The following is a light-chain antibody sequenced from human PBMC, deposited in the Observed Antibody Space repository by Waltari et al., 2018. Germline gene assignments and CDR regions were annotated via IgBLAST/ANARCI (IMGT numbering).Light chain of an antibody. CDR2: EVN. CDR1: TSDIGSYNY. V-gene: IGLV2-14*01. J-gene: IGLJ3*02. CDR3: SSYTTTSTWV. Sequence: QSALTQPASVSGSPGQSITISCTGTTSDIGSYNYVSWYQQHPGKAPKMVISEVNNRPSGVSNRFSGSTSGNTASLAISGLQAEDEADYYCSSYTTTSTWVFGGGTKLTVL.